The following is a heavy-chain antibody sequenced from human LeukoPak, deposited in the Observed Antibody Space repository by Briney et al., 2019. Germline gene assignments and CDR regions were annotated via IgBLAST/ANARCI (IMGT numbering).Heavy chain of an antibody. CDR3: AMTSADYPNYFAS. V-gene: IGHV4-34*01. CDR2: INHYGNT. J-gene: IGHJ4*02. Sequence: SETLSLTCHVYNGSFSGYYWSWIRQPPGKGLEWIGEINHYGNTNYNSSLKSRITISIDTSKRQFSLNLNSVTAADTAVYYCAMTSADYPNYFASWGQGALVTVSS. D-gene: IGHD4/OR15-4a*01. CDR1: NGSFSGYY.